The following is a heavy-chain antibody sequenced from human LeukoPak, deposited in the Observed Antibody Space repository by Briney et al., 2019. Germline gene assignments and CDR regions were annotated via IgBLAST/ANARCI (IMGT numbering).Heavy chain of an antibody. CDR1: GFTFSSYS. Sequence: GGSLRLSCAASGFTFSSYSMNWVRQAPGKGLEWVSSISSSSLYIYYADSVKGRFTISRDNAKNSLYLQMNSLRAEDTAVYYCARDRMAEYYFDYWGQGTLVTVSS. CDR3: ARDRMAEYYFDY. J-gene: IGHJ4*02. V-gene: IGHV3-21*01. CDR2: ISSSSLYI. D-gene: IGHD2-8*01.